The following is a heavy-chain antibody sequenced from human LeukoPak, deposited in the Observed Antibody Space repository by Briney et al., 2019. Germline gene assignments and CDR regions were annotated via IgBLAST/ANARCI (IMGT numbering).Heavy chain of an antibody. V-gene: IGHV4-34*01. CDR2: INHSGST. D-gene: IGHD3-10*01. J-gene: IGHJ5*02. CDR3: AGYYGSGSYYGWFDP. CDR1: VGSFSGYY. Sequence: SETLSLTRAVYVGSFSGYYWSWIRQPPGTGLEWIGEINHSGSTNYNPSLKSRVTISVDTSKNQFSLKLSSVTAADTAVYYCAGYYGSGSYYGWFDPWGQGTLVTVSS.